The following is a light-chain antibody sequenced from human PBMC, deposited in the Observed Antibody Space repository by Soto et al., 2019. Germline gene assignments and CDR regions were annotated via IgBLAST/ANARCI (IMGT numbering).Light chain of an antibody. CDR1: QSVSSN. CDR2: GAS. J-gene: IGKJ1*01. Sequence: EIVMTQSPATLSVSPGERVTLSCRASQSVSSNLAWYQQRPGQAPRLLIFGASTWATGFPARFSGSGSGTEFTLTISSLQSEDFAVYYCQQYNKWPWTFGQGTKVEIK. CDR3: QQYNKWPWT. V-gene: IGKV3-15*01.